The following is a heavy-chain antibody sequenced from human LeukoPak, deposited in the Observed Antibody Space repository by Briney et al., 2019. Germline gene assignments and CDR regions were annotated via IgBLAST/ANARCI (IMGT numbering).Heavy chain of an antibody. D-gene: IGHD3-16*01. CDR1: GGSISSSTYY. Sequence: SETLSLTCTVSGGSISSSTYYWGWIRQPPGKGLEWIGYIYYSGSTNYNPSLKSRVTISVDTSKNQFSLKLSSVTAADTAVYYCARAGFWGVEYYFDYWGQGTLVTVSS. J-gene: IGHJ4*02. V-gene: IGHV4-61*05. CDR3: ARAGFWGVEYYFDY. CDR2: IYYSGST.